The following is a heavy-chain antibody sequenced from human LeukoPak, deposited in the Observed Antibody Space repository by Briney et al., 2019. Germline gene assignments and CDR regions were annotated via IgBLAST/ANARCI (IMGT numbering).Heavy chain of an antibody. CDR3: ARDFYCSRTSCYAPSFDY. D-gene: IGHD2-2*01. Sequence: GRALRLSCVVSGFTFSSYGMHWVRQAPGKGLEWVALIGYDGTNEYYADSVKGRFTISRDNSKNTLYLQMKSLRAEDTAVYYCARDFYCSRTSCYAPSFDYWGQGTLVTVSS. CDR2: IGYDGTNE. V-gene: IGHV3-33*08. J-gene: IGHJ4*02. CDR1: GFTFSSYG.